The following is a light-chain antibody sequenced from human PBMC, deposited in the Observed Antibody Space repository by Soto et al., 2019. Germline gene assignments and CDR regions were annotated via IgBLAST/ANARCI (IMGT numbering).Light chain of an antibody. J-gene: IGKJ3*01. CDR2: DAS. V-gene: IGKV1-39*01. Sequence: DIQMTQSPSSLSATVGDRVTITCRASQTIGKYLNWYQQQPGKVPKLLIYDASYLQSGVPSRFSGSESGTDFTLNISDLGPEDFATYYCQQSFSIPFTFGPGTKVDIK. CDR1: QTIGKY. CDR3: QQSFSIPFT.